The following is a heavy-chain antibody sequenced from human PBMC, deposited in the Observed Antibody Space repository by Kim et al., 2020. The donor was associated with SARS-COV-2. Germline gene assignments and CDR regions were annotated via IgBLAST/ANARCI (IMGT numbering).Heavy chain of an antibody. D-gene: IGHD3-10*01. CDR2: INHSGST. Sequence: SETLSLTCAVYGGSFSGYYWSWIRQPPGKGLEWIGEINHSGSTNYNPSLKSRVTISVDTSKNQFSLKLSSVTAADTAVYYCARGRRMVGSGSYPHDYWGQGTLVTVSS. CDR1: GGSFSGYY. V-gene: IGHV4-34*01. CDR3: ARGRRMVGSGSYPHDY. J-gene: IGHJ4*02.